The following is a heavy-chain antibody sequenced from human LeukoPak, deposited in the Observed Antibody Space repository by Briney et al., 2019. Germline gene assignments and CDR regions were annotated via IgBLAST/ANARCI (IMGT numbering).Heavy chain of an antibody. V-gene: IGHV1-69*05. D-gene: IGHD1-14*01. CDR3: ARSSPYPEPGWFDP. CDR2: IIHMFGTA. CDR1: GGTFSSYA. J-gene: IGHJ5*02. Sequence: SVKLSCKASGGTFSSYAISWVRQAPGQGLEWMGRIIHMFGTANYAQKFQGRVTITTDESTRTGYMELSSLRSDDTAVYYCARSSPYPEPGWFDPWGQGTLVTVSS.